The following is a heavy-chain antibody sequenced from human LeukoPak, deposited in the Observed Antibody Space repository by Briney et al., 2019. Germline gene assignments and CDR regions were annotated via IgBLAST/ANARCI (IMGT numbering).Heavy chain of an antibody. CDR3: ARDARSSWYYFDY. CDR2: IWYDGSNK. Sequence: GGSLRLSCAASGFTFSSYGMHWVRQAPGKGLEWVAVIWYDGSNKYYADSAKGRFTISRDNSKNTLYLQMNSLRAEDTAVYYCARDARSSWYYFDYWGQGALVTVSS. V-gene: IGHV3-33*01. D-gene: IGHD6-13*01. CDR1: GFTFSSYG. J-gene: IGHJ4*02.